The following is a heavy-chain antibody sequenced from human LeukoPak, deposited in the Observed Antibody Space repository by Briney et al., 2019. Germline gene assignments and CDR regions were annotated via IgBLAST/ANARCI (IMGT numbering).Heavy chain of an antibody. D-gene: IGHD4-11*01. CDR2: IRSKANSYAT. CDR3: TPLGVTTVTTDYFYMDV. J-gene: IGHJ6*03. Sequence: GGSLRLSCAASGFTFSDSGMHWVRQASGKGLEWVGRIRSKANSYATAYAASVKGRFTISRDDSKNTAYLQMNSLKTEDTAVYYCTPLGVTTVTTDYFYMDVWGKGTTVTVSS. CDR1: GFTFSDSG. V-gene: IGHV3-73*01.